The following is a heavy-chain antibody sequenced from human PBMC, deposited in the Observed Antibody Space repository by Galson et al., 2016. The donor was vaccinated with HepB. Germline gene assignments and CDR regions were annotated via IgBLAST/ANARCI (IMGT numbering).Heavy chain of an antibody. CDR2: INPGSGNT. Sequence: SVKVSCKASGDIFIAYVFHWVRQAPGQRLEWMGWINPGSGNTKYLNKFQGRVTLTRDKSASTAYMELSSLTSEDTAVYYCAREKVGSYLIFEYWGQGTLVTVSP. D-gene: IGHD3-16*02. V-gene: IGHV1-3*01. CDR3: AREKVGSYLIFEY. CDR1: GDIFIAYV. J-gene: IGHJ4*02.